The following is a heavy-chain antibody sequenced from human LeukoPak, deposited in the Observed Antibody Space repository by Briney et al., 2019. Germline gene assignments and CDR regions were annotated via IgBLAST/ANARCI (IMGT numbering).Heavy chain of an antibody. D-gene: IGHD3-3*01. CDR1: GFTSSSYA. CDR3: AKPNTIFGVVTALYFDY. V-gene: IGHV3-23*01. J-gene: IGHJ4*02. CDR2: ISGSGGST. Sequence: GGSLRLSCAASGFTSSSYAMSWVRQAPGKGLGWVSAISGSGGSTYYADSVKGRFTISRDNSKNTLYLQMNSLRAEDTAVYYCAKPNTIFGVVTALYFDYWGQGTLVTVSS.